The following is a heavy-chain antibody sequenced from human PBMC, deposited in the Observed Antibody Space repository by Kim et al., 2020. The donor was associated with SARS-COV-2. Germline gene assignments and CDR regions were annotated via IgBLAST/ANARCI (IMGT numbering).Heavy chain of an antibody. CDR1: GGSFSDYY. V-gene: IGHV4-34*01. Sequence: SQTLSLTCAVYGGSFSDYYWTWIRQPPGKGLEWIGEVNPSGTTNYNPSLESRLTISVDTSRSQFSLKLNSVTAADTAVYYCARGGGMTRYFFDSWGQGTL. D-gene: IGHD3-16*01. CDR2: VNPSGTT. J-gene: IGHJ4*02. CDR3: ARGGGMTRYFFDS.